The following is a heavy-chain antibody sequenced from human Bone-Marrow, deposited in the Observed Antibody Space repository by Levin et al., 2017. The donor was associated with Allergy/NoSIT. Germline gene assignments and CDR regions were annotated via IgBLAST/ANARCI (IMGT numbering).Heavy chain of an antibody. D-gene: IGHD1-26*01. Sequence: SETLSLTCAVSGGSISSGGYSWSWIRQPPGKGLEWIGYIYHSGSTYYNPSLKSRVTISVDRSKNQFSLKLSSVTAADTAVYYCASRQRGGGATSYWGQGTLVTVSS. CDR3: ASRQRGGGATSY. CDR1: GGSISSGGYS. J-gene: IGHJ4*02. CDR2: IYHSGST. V-gene: IGHV4-30-2*01.